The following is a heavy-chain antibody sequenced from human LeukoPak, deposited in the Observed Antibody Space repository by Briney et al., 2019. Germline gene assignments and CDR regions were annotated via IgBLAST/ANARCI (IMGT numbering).Heavy chain of an antibody. D-gene: IGHD5-18*01. J-gene: IGHJ4*02. Sequence: SETLSLTCTVSGGSISSSSYYWGWIRQPPGKGLEWIGSIYYSGSTYYNPSLKSRVTISVDTSKNQFSLKLSSVTAADTAVYYCARDNGYSYGYIGSDYWGQGTLVTVSS. V-gene: IGHV4-39*02. CDR2: IYYSGST. CDR1: GGSISSSSYY. CDR3: ARDNGYSYGYIGSDY.